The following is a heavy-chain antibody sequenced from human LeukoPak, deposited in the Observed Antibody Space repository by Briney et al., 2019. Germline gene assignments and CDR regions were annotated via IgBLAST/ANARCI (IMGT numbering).Heavy chain of an antibody. Sequence: GGSLRLSCAASGFTFSSYEMNWVRQAPGKGLEWVSYISSSGSTIYYADSVKGRFTISRDNAKNSLYLQMNSLRAEDTAVYYCARDNGSGSYLGYWGREPWSPSPQ. D-gene: IGHD3-10*01. CDR2: ISSSGSTI. CDR1: GFTFSSYE. CDR3: ARDNGSGSYLGY. J-gene: IGHJ4*02. V-gene: IGHV3-48*03.